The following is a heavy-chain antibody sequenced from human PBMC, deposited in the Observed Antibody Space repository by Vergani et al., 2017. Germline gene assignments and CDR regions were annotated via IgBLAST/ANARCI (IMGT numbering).Heavy chain of an antibody. CDR3: ARTGYSYSKAFDY. Sequence: QVTLRESGPALVKPTQTLTLTCTFSGFSLSTSGMCVSWIRQRPGKSLEWLARIDWVDDKYYSTSLKTRLTISKDTSKNQVVLTMTNMDPVDTATYYCARTGYSYSKAFDYWGQGTLVTVSS. CDR1: GFSLSTSGMC. CDR2: IDWVDDK. V-gene: IGHV2-70*15. D-gene: IGHD5-18*01. J-gene: IGHJ4*02.